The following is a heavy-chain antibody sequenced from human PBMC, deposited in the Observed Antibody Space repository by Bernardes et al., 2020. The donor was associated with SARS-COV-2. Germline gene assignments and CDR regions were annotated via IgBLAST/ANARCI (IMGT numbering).Heavy chain of an antibody. CDR2: INPNNGGT. Sequence: ASVKVSCKASGYTFTGYDMHWVRQAPGQGLEWMGWINPNNGGTNYAQKFQGWVTMTRDTSISTAYMELSRLRSDDTAVYYCARGSTAMVTHGNNNWFDPWGHGHRVTGSS. CDR1: GYTFTGYD. CDR3: ARGSTAMVTHGNNNWFDP. D-gene: IGHD5-18*01. V-gene: IGHV1-2*04. J-gene: IGHJ5*02.